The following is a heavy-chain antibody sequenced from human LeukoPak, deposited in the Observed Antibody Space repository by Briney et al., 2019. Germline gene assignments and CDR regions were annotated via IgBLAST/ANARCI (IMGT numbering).Heavy chain of an antibody. CDR1: GGTFSNYG. CDR2: IIPIFGTT. J-gene: IGHJ5*02. V-gene: IGHV1-69*05. D-gene: IGHD6-13*01. Sequence: ASVKVSCKASGGTFSNYGITWVRQAPGQGLEWMGGIIPIFGTTNYAQKFQGRVTITTDESTSTAYMELSSLRSEDTAVYYCARSGRAAAGTGRFDPWGQGTLVTVSS. CDR3: ARSGRAAAGTGRFDP.